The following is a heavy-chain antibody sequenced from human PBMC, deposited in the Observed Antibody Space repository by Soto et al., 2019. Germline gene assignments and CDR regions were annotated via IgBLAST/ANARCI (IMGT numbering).Heavy chain of an antibody. D-gene: IGHD2-15*01. CDR1: GFTFSSYW. V-gene: IGHV3-7*01. CDR2: IKQDGSEK. CDR3: ARDLIVVLAATVAIDY. J-gene: IGHJ4*02. Sequence: EVQLVESGGGLVQPGGSLRLSCAASGFTFSSYWMSWVRQAPGKGLEWVANIKQDGSEKYYVDSVKGRFTISRDNAKNSLYLQMNSLRAEDTAVYYCARDLIVVLAATVAIDYWGQGTLVTVSS.